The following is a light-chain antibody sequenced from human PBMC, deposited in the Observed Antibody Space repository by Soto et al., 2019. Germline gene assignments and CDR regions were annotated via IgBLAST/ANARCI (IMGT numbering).Light chain of an antibody. Sequence: IQMTQSPSSVSASFGDRVTITCRASQGISSYLACYQQKPAKAPKLLIYAASTLQSGVPSRFSGSGSGTDFTLTISCLQSEDFATYYCQQYYSYPRTFGQGTKVDI. CDR2: AAS. CDR1: QGISSY. J-gene: IGKJ1*01. CDR3: QQYYSYPRT. V-gene: IGKV1-8*01.